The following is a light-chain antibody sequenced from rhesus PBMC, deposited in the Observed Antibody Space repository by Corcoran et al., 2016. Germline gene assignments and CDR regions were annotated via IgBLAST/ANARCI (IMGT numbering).Light chain of an antibody. Sequence: DIQMTQSPSSLSASVGDRVTITCRASENVNNYSHWYQQKPGKAPKLLIYKASILQSGAPSRFSGSGSGTEFTLTISSLQPEDFRTYYIRHSYGTPLTFGGGTKVELQ. V-gene: IGKV1-74*01. J-gene: IGKJ4*01. CDR2: KAS. CDR1: ENVNNY. CDR3: RHSYGTPLT.